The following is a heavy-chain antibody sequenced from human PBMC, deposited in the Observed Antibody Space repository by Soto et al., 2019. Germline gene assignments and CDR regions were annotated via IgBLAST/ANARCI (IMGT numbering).Heavy chain of an antibody. CDR3: ARDSVTGTTRNPQGMDV. D-gene: IGHD1-7*01. J-gene: IGHJ6*02. CDR1: GGTLSSYA. CDR2: IIPIFGTA. Sequence: GASVKVSCKASGGTLSSYAISWVRQAPGQGLEWMGGIIPIFGTANYAQKFQGRVTITADESTSTAYMELSSLRSEDTAVYYCARDSVTGTTRNPQGMDVWGQGTTVTVSS. V-gene: IGHV1-69*13.